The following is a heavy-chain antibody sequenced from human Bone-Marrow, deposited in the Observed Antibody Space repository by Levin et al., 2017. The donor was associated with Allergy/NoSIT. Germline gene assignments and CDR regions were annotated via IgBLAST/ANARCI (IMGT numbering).Heavy chain of an antibody. CDR3: ARDRIIDYGDRHNWFDP. Sequence: PSETLSLTCAISGSSISSGYYWGWIRQPPGKGLEWIGSIYHGGNTYYNPSLKSRVTISVDTSKNQFSLKLSSVTAADTALYYCARDRIIDYGDRHNWFDPWGQGTLVTVSS. CDR2: IYHGGNT. CDR1: GSSISSGYY. V-gene: IGHV4-38-2*02. J-gene: IGHJ5*02. D-gene: IGHD4-17*01.